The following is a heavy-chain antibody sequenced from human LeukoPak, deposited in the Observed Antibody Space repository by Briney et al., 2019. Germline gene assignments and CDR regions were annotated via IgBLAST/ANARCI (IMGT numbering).Heavy chain of an antibody. CDR1: GGTFSSYA. CDR2: IIPIFGTA. D-gene: IGHD6-6*01. CDR3: ARAQAARKSAENFDY. V-gene: IGHV1-69*13. J-gene: IGHJ4*02. Sequence: RGASVKVSCKASGGTFSSYAISWVRQAPGQGLEWMGGIIPIFGTANYAQKFQGRVTITADESTSTAYMELSSLRSEDTAVYYCARAQAARKSAENFDYWGQGTLVTVSS.